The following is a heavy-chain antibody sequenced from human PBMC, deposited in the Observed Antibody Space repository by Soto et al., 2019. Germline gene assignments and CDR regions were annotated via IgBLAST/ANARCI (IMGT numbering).Heavy chain of an antibody. D-gene: IGHD6-19*01. CDR3: ARDKAVAGTDYYYGMDV. Sequence: EVQLVESGGGLVQPGGSLRLSCAASGFTFSSYWMHWVRQAPGKGLVWVSRINSDGSSTSYADSVKGRFTISRDNAKNTLYLQMNSRRAEDTAVYYCARDKAVAGTDYYYGMDVWGQGTTVTVSS. V-gene: IGHV3-74*01. J-gene: IGHJ6*02. CDR2: INSDGSST. CDR1: GFTFSSYW.